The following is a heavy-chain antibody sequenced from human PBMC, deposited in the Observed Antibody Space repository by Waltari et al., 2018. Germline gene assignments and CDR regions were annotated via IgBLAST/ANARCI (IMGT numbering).Heavy chain of an antibody. Sequence: QLQLQESGPGLVKPSETLSFTCTVSGGSISSSSYYWGWIRQPPGKGLEWIGSSYYSGCTYYNPPLNSRVTISVDTSKNQFSLKLSSVTAADTAVYYCATKRESSASGFDYWGQGTLVTVSS. V-gene: IGHV4-39*01. J-gene: IGHJ4*02. D-gene: IGHD6-19*01. CDR2: SYYSGCT. CDR1: GGSISSSSYY. CDR3: ATKRESSASGFDY.